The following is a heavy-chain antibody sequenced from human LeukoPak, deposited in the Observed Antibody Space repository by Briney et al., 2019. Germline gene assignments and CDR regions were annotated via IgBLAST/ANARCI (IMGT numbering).Heavy chain of an antibody. V-gene: IGHV5-51*01. CDR1: GYRFTSYW. Sequence: GEALKISFKGSGYRFTSYWIGWVRPMPGKGLEWMGIIYPGDSDTRYSPSFQGQVTISADKSISTAYLQWSSLKASDTAMYYCARLPQVWSVHLGWFDPWGQGTLVTVSS. CDR3: ARLPQVWSVHLGWFDP. CDR2: IYPGDSDT. J-gene: IGHJ5*02. D-gene: IGHD3-3*01.